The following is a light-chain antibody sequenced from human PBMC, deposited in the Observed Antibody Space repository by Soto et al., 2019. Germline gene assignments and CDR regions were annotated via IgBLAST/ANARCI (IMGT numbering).Light chain of an antibody. J-gene: IGLJ2*01. V-gene: IGLV1-40*01. Sequence: QSVLTQPPSVSGAPGQTVTISCTGSSSNIGAGYDVHWYQQLPGTAPRLLIYGNTNRPSRVPDRFSGSKSGTSASLAITGLQAEDEADYYCQSYDSSLSGSVFGGGTKVTVL. CDR3: QSYDSSLSGSV. CDR1: SSNIGAGYD. CDR2: GNT.